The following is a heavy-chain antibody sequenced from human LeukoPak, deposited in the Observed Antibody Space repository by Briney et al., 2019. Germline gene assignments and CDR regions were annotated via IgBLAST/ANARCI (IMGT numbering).Heavy chain of an antibody. J-gene: IGHJ5*02. CDR3: ARHLGRDGYNYYT. CDR1: GYTFTGYY. CDR2: INPNSGGT. V-gene: IGHV1-2*06. D-gene: IGHD5-24*01. Sequence: ASVKVSCKASGYTFTGYYMHWVRQAPGQGLEWMGRINPNSGGTNYAQKFQGRVTMTRDPSISTAYMEVSSLRSDDTAVYYCARHLGRDGYNYYTWGQGTLVTVSS.